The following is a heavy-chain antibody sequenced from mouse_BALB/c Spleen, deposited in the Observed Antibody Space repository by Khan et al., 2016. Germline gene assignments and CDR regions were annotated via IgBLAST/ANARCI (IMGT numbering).Heavy chain of an antibody. D-gene: IGHD2-3*01. Sequence: EVELVESGGDLVQPGGSLRLSCATSGFTFTDYYMSWVRQPPGQALEWLGFIRTKANGYTTEYSASVKGRVTISRDNSQTILYLQMHTMRVEYRANYYCASSCYYPDAMDYWGQGTSVTVSS. CDR1: GFTFTDYY. CDR2: IRTKANGYTT. J-gene: IGHJ4*01. CDR3: ASSCYYPDAMDY. V-gene: IGHV7-3*02.